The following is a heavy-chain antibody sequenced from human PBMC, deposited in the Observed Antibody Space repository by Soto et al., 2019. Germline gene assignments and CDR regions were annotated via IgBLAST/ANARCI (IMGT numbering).Heavy chain of an antibody. D-gene: IGHD4-17*01. J-gene: IGHJ3*02. V-gene: IGHV4-59*04. CDR2: IYYSGST. CDR3: ASLNGDYDAFDI. Sequence: SETLSLTCTVSGGSISSSYYWSWIRQPPGKGLELIGYIYYSGSTYYNPSLKSRVTISVDTSKNQFSLKLSSVTAADAAVYYCASLNGDYDAFDIWGQGTMVTVSS. CDR1: GGSISSSYY.